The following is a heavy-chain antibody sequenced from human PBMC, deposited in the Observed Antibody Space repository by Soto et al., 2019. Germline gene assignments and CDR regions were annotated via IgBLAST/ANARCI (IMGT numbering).Heavy chain of an antibody. CDR2: INHSGST. Sequence: QVQLQQWGAGLLKPSETLSLTCAVYGGSFSGYYWSWIRQPPGKGLEWIGEINHSGSTNYNPSLKSRVTISVDTSKNQFSLKLSSETAADTAVYYCARGDCTNGVCLGWFDPWGQGTLVTVSS. J-gene: IGHJ5*02. CDR1: GGSFSGYY. CDR3: ARGDCTNGVCLGWFDP. D-gene: IGHD2-8*01. V-gene: IGHV4-34*01.